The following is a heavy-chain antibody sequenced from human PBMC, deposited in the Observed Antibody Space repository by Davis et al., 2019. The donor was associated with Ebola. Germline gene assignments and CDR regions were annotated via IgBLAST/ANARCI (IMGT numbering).Heavy chain of an antibody. Sequence: PGGSLRLSCAASGFTFSNYAMTWVRQAPGKGLEWVSVISGSGGSTYYADSVKGRFTISRDNSKNTLFLRMNSLRAEDTAVYYCAKCGWESYYYYYMDVWGKGTTVTVSS. CDR1: GFTFSNYA. V-gene: IGHV3-23*01. CDR3: AKCGWESYYYYYMDV. CDR2: ISGSGGST. J-gene: IGHJ6*03. D-gene: IGHD6-19*01.